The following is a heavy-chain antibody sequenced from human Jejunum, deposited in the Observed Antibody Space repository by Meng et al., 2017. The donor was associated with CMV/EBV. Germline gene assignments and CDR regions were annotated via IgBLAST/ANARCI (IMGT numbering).Heavy chain of an antibody. Sequence: NSDMNWVRKAPGKGLEWVSGVSWNGSRTHYADSVKGRFIISRDNSRNFLYQQMNSLRPEDMAVYYCVRKSSITMVRGYRDWFDPWGQGTLVTVSS. CDR2: VSWNGSRT. J-gene: IGHJ5*02. CDR3: VRKSSITMVRGYRDWFDP. CDR1: NSD. V-gene: IGHV3-19*01. D-gene: IGHD3-10*01.